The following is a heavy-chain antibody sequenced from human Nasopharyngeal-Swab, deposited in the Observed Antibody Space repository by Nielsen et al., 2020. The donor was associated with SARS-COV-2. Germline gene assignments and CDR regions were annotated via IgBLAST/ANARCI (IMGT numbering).Heavy chain of an antibody. Sequence: SETLSLTCTVSGGSISSYYWSWIRQPPGKGLEWIGYIYYSGSTNYNPSLKSRVTISVDTSKNQFSLKLSSVTAADTAVYYCARCSSETYYYDSSGYYYYYYYMDVWGKGTTVTVSS. J-gene: IGHJ6*03. V-gene: IGHV4-59*01. CDR2: IYYSGST. CDR3: ARCSSETYYYDSSGYYYYYYYMDV. D-gene: IGHD3-22*01. CDR1: GGSISSYY.